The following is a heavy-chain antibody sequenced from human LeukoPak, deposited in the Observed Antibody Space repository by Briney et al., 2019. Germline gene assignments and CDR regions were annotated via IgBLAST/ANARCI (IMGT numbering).Heavy chain of an antibody. V-gene: IGHV6-1*01. Sequence: SQTLSLPCAISGDRVYSNLVTGNWVRQSPSRGLEWLGRTYYRSKWDNDYEVSVESRINIDPDTSRNQFSLQLHSVTPEDTAVYYCVRVRGGVFENWGPGILVTVSS. CDR1: GDRVYSNLVT. CDR3: VRVRGGVFEN. CDR2: TYYRSKWDN. J-gene: IGHJ4*02. D-gene: IGHD3-3*01.